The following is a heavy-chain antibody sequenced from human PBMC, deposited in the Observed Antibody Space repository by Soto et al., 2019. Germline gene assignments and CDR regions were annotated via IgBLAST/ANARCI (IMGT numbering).Heavy chain of an antibody. D-gene: IGHD3-10*01. CDR3: TRDHISSRRGVNEWFDP. Sequence: SETPFLPCRVFGDRMSSESNYWTWIRQTPGKGLEWIGYIYYAGGTNYSPSLKSRIVVYADTSKNQFSLRLRSVPAANTAVYYCTRDHISSRRGVNEWFDPWGQGSQVTVSS. CDR1: GDRMSSESNY. CDR2: IYYAGGT. J-gene: IGHJ5*02. V-gene: IGHV4-61*01.